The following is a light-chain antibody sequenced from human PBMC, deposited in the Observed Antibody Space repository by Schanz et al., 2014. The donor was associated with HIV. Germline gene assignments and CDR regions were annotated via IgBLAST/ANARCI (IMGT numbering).Light chain of an antibody. Sequence: EIVLTQSPGTLSVSPGERATLSCRASQTVSNNLAWYQQKPGQAPRLLIYGASTRVTGIPARFSGSGSGTEFTLTISSLQSEDFALYYCQQYNNWPPTFGGGTKVEIK. CDR1: QTVSNN. CDR2: GAS. CDR3: QQYNNWPPT. J-gene: IGKJ4*01. V-gene: IGKV3-15*01.